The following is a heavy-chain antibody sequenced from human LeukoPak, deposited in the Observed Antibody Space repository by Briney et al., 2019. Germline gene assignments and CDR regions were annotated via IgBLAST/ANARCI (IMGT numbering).Heavy chain of an antibody. J-gene: IGHJ1*01. CDR1: GFTFSSYA. Sequence: PGGSLRLSCAASGFTFSSYAMSWVRQAPGKGLEWVSSISGGGSRTYYADSVKGRFTISRDNSKNTLFLQMNSLRAEDTAVYYCASPILGLGSGWYEYFQHWGQGTLVTVSS. CDR3: ASPILGLGSGWYEYFQH. CDR2: ISGGGSRT. D-gene: IGHD6-19*01. V-gene: IGHV3-23*01.